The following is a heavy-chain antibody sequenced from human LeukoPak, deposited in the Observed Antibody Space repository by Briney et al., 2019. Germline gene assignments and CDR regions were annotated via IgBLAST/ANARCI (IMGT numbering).Heavy chain of an antibody. CDR2: IYHSGST. J-gene: IGHJ4*02. V-gene: IGHV4-38-2*02. D-gene: IGHD3-10*01. CDR1: GYSISSGYY. CDR3: ASLYGSGSYYPSDY. Sequence: SETLSLTCTVSGYSISSGYYWGWNRQPPGKGLEWIGSIYHSGSTYYNPSLKSRVTISVDTSKNQFSLKLSSVTAADTAVYYCASLYGSGSYYPSDYWGQGILVTVSS.